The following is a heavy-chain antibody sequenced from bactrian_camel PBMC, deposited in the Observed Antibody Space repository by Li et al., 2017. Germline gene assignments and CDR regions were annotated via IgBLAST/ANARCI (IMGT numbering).Heavy chain of an antibody. Sequence: HVQLVESGGDSVQTGGSLRLSCVVSGHSRGSNCVGWYRLPPGRAPAEREGIAAIRRSGGETWYAGSVKGRFTISQDSARNTVCLQMNSLKPEDTAMYYCAADRMACLRPSVQLASYNFWGQGTQVTVS. CDR2: IRRSGGET. V-gene: IGHV3-3*01. J-gene: IGHJ4*01. CDR3: AADRMACLRPSVQLASYNF. CDR1: GHSRGSNC.